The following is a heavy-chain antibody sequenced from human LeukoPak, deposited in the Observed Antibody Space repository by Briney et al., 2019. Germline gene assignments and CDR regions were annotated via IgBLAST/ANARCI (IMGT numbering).Heavy chain of an antibody. CDR3: ARGTGYCSSTSCYPSDY. Sequence: ASVKVSCKASGYTFTSYDINWVRQATGQGLEWMGWMNPNSGNTGYAQKFQGRVTMTRNTSISTAYMELSSLRSEDTAVYYCARGTGYCSSTSCYPSDYWGQGTLVTVSS. CDR2: MNPNSGNT. CDR1: GYTFTSYD. V-gene: IGHV1-8*01. D-gene: IGHD2-2*01. J-gene: IGHJ4*02.